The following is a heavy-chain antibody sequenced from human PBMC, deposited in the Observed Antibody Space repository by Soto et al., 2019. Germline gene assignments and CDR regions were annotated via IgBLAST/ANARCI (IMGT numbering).Heavy chain of an antibody. CDR2: IWYDGSNK. Sequence: GGSLRLSCAASGFTFSSYGMHWVRQAPGKGLEWVAVIWYDGSNKYYADSVKGRFTISRDNSKNTLYLQMNSLRAEDTAVYYCARDFSRGFPYYYYGMDVWGQGTTVTVSS. J-gene: IGHJ6*02. CDR3: ARDFSRGFPYYYYGMDV. CDR1: GFTFSSYG. V-gene: IGHV3-33*01.